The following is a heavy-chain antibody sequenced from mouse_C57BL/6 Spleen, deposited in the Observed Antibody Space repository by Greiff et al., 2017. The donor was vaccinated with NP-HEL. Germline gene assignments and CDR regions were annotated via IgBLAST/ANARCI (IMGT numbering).Heavy chain of an antibody. D-gene: IGHD1-1*02. J-gene: IGHJ4*01. CDR2: IYPGDGDT. V-gene: IGHV1-82*01. Sequence: QVQLKESGPELVKPGASVKISCKASGYAFSSSWMNWVKQRPGKGLEWIGRIYPGDGDTNYNGKFKGKATLTADKSSSTAYMQLSSLTSEDSAVYFCARSGGPYAMDYWGQRTSVTVSS. CDR3: ARSGGPYAMDY. CDR1: GYAFSSSW.